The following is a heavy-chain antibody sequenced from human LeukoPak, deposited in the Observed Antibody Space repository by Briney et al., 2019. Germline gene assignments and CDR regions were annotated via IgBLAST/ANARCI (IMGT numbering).Heavy chain of an antibody. CDR3: ARDLYTYDYVWGSYREFDY. J-gene: IGHJ4*02. Sequence: GGSLRLSCAASGFTFSSYEMNWVRQAPGKGLEWVSYISSSGSTIYYADSVKGRFTISRDSAKNSLYLQMNSLRAEDTAVYYCARDLYTYDYVWGSYREFDYWGQGTLVTVSS. V-gene: IGHV3-48*03. D-gene: IGHD3-16*02. CDR2: ISSSGSTI. CDR1: GFTFSSYE.